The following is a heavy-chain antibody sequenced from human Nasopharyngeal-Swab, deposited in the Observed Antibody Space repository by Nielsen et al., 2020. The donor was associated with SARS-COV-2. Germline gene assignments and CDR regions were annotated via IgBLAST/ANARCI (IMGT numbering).Heavy chain of an antibody. CDR3: ARAMGGSYREPFDY. J-gene: IGHJ4*02. CDR2: ISYDGSNK. V-gene: IGHV3-30*04. D-gene: IGHD1-26*01. Sequence: GGFLRLSCAASGFTFSSYAMHWVRQAPGKGLEWVAVISYDGSNKYYADSVKGRFTISRDNSKNTLYLQMNSLRAEDTAVYYCARAMGGSYREPFDYWGQGTLVTVSS. CDR1: GFTFSSYA.